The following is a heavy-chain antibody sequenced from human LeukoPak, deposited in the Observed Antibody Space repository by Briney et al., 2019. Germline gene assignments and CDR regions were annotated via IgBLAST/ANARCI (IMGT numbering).Heavy chain of an antibody. V-gene: IGHV4-39*07. J-gene: IGHJ6*03. CDR2: INHSGST. D-gene: IGHD2-2*01. CDR3: ARGPLGVPAATYYYYMDV. CDR1: GGSISSSSYY. Sequence: SETLSLTCTVSGGSISSSSYYWSWIRQPPGKGLEWIGEINHSGSTNYNPSLKSRVTISVDTSKNQFSLKLSSVTAADTAVYYCARGPLGVPAATYYYYMDVWGKGTTVTVSS.